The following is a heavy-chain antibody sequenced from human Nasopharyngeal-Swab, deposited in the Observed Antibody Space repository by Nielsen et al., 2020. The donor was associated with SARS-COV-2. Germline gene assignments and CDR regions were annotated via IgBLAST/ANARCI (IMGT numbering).Heavy chain of an antibody. Sequence: SLKISCAASEFTFDDYAMHWVRQAPGKGLEWVSGISWNSGSIGYADSVKGRFTISRDNAKNSLYLQMNSLRAEDTALYYCAKENPAVAGQGAFDYWGQGTLVTVSS. J-gene: IGHJ4*02. D-gene: IGHD6-19*01. CDR2: ISWNSGSI. V-gene: IGHV3-9*01. CDR3: AKENPAVAGQGAFDY. CDR1: EFTFDDYA.